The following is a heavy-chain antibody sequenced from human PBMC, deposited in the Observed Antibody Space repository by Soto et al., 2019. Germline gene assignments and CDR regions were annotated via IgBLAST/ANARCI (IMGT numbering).Heavy chain of an antibody. J-gene: IGHJ4*02. CDR3: AIIIQPYGSHPDPYDY. CDR1: GGSISSSSSY. D-gene: IGHD3-3*01. V-gene: IGHV4-39*07. Sequence: SENLSLTCTVSGGSISSSSSYWGWIRQPPGKGLEWVGSIYYLGNTYYNPSLGSRVTISVDTSKNQLSLKLSSVTAADTAVFYCAIIIQPYGSHPDPYDYSGQGYLDTVSA. CDR2: IYYLGNT.